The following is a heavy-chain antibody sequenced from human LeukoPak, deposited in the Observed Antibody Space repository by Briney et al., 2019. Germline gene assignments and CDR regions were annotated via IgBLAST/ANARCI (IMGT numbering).Heavy chain of an antibody. Sequence: PSETLSLTCTVSGGSVSSGSYYWSWIRQPPGKGLEWIGYIYYSGSTNYNPSLKSRVTIPVDTSKNQFSLKLSSVTAADTAVYYCARRSSSWYFDYWGQGTLVTVSS. D-gene: IGHD6-13*01. CDR1: GGSVSSGSYY. V-gene: IGHV4-61*01. CDR2: IYYSGST. CDR3: ARRSSSWYFDY. J-gene: IGHJ4*02.